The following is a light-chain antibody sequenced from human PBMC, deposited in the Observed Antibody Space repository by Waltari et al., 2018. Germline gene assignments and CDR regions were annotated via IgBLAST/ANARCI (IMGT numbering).Light chain of an antibody. J-gene: IGLJ2*01. CDR1: SSDVGAYNY. CDR2: DVS. V-gene: IGLV2-14*03. Sequence: QSALTQPASVSGSPGQSITISCTGTSSDVGAYNYVSWYQQHPGKAPKLMIFDVSIRPSWVSNRFSGATAGNTASLTISGLQAEDEADYYCSSYISSSTLELFGGGTSLTVL. CDR3: SSYISSSTLEL.